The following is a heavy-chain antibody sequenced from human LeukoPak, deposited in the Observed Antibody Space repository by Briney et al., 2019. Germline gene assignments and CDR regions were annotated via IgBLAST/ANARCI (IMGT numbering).Heavy chain of an antibody. D-gene: IGHD2-2*01. Sequence: GGSLRLSCAASGFTFSSYGMHWVRQAPGKGLEWVAFIRYDGSNKYYADSVKGRFTISRDNSKNTLYLQMNSLRAGDTAVYYCAKDGIVVVPAASKNYFDYWGQGTLVTVSS. CDR2: IRYDGSNK. CDR1: GFTFSSYG. CDR3: AKDGIVVVPAASKNYFDY. V-gene: IGHV3-30*02. J-gene: IGHJ4*02.